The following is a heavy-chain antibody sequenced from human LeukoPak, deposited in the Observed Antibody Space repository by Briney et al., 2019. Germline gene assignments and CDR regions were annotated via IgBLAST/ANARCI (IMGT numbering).Heavy chain of an antibody. J-gene: IGHJ4*02. Sequence: GGSLRLSCVASGFIFSNYGMHWVRQAPGKGLEWVAGISYDGSNEFYADSVKGRFTISRDNSKNTLYLQMNSLRAEDTAVYYCARVNRLAYCGGDCYSGTSPFDYWGQGTLVTVSS. D-gene: IGHD2-21*02. CDR1: GFIFSNYG. V-gene: IGHV3-30*03. CDR3: ARVNRLAYCGGDCYSGTSPFDY. CDR2: ISYDGSNE.